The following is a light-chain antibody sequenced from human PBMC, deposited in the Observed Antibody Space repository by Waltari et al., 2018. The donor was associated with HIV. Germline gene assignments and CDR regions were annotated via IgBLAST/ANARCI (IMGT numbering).Light chain of an antibody. V-gene: IGLV3-21*02. CDR1: TVGSKR. CDR3: QVWDFTTDHVV. J-gene: IGLJ3*02. CDR2: DDA. Sequence: SSILTQSPSVSVATGQTAKISWWGDTVGSKRVHWYQQKSGQAPLLVIYDDAARPSGIPARFSGSNSGNTATLTITRVEVGDEADYYCQVWDFTTDHVVFGGGTKLTVL.